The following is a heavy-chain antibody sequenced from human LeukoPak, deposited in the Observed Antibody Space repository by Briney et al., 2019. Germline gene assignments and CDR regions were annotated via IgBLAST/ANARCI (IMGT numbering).Heavy chain of an antibody. V-gene: IGHV3-15*01. CDR2: IKSKAHGGTT. CDR3: ATHDYLDS. CDR1: GFTFSNYG. Sequence: GGSLRLSCAASGFTFSNYGMNWVRQAPGKGLEWVGRIKSKAHGGTTDYAAPVKGRFTISRDDSKNTLYLQMNSLKTEDTAVYYCATHDYLDSWGQGTLVTVSS. J-gene: IGHJ4*02.